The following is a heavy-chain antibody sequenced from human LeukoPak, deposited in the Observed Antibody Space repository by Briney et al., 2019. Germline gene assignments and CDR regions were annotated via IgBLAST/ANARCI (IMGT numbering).Heavy chain of an antibody. D-gene: IGHD2-2*02. V-gene: IGHV3-49*03. CDR3: TRAGYCSSTSCYTTGAY. Sequence: GGSLRLSCTASGFTFGDYAMSWFRQAPGKGLEWVGFIRSKAYGGTTEYAASVKGRFTISRDDSKSIAYLQMNSLKTEDTAVYYCTRAGYCSSTSCYTTGAYWGQGTLVTVSS. CDR2: IRSKAYGGTT. CDR1: GFTFGDYA. J-gene: IGHJ4*02.